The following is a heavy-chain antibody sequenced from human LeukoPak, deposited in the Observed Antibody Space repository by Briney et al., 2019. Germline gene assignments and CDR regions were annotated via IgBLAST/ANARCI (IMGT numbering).Heavy chain of an antibody. CDR3: ARVGSSSYYYYYMDV. D-gene: IGHD6-6*01. Sequence: ASVKVSCKASGYTFTSYGISWVRQAPGQGLEWMGWISAYNCNTNYAQKLQGRVSMTTDTSTTTAYIVLWSLRTDDTVVYYCARVGSSSYYYYYMDVWGKATTVTVSS. J-gene: IGHJ6*03. CDR2: ISAYNCNT. CDR1: GYTFTSYG. V-gene: IGHV1-18*01.